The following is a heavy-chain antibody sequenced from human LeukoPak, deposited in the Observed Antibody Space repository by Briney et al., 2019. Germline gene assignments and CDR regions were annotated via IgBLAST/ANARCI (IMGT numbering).Heavy chain of an antibody. D-gene: IGHD6-19*01. CDR3: ALGSIPYIAVAGKSAFDI. Sequence: SETLSLTCGLYGGSFNGYYWSWIRQPPGKGLEWIGEINHSGSTNYNPSLKSRVTISVDTSKNQFSLKLSSVTAADTAVYYCALGSIPYIAVAGKSAFDIWGQGTIVTVSS. CDR1: GGSFNGYY. J-gene: IGHJ3*02. V-gene: IGHV4-34*01. CDR2: INHSGST.